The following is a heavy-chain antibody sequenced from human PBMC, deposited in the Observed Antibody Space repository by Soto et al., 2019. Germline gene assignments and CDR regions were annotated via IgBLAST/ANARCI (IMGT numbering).Heavy chain of an antibody. CDR1: GFTFSSYG. Sequence: GGSLRLSCAASGFTFSSYGMHWVRQAPGKGLEWVSYMTSDRKNIHYADSVKGRFTIFRDNAKNSLYLQMSSLRAEDTAVYYCARGVTYGFDAWGQGTMVTVSS. CDR3: ARGVTYGFDA. CDR2: MTSDRKNI. V-gene: IGHV3-48*01. J-gene: IGHJ3*01. D-gene: IGHD2-21*02.